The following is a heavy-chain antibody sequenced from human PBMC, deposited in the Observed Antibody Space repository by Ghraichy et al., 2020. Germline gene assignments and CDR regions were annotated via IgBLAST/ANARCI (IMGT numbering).Heavy chain of an antibody. Sequence: GESLNISCEASGFIFSDSAIHWVRQASGKGLEWIGRIRSKANSHATVYAASLKGRFTISRDDSKNTAYLQMTSLETEDTAVYYCTRLDGGNSGDYWGQGTLVTVSS. CDR2: IRSKANSHAT. CDR3: TRLDGGNSGDY. CDR1: GFIFSDSA. D-gene: IGHD4-23*01. V-gene: IGHV3-73*01. J-gene: IGHJ4*02.